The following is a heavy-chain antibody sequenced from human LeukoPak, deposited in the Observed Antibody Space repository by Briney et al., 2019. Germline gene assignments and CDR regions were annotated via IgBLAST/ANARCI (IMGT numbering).Heavy chain of an antibody. CDR1: GFTFSSYA. V-gene: IGHV3-23*01. J-gene: IGHJ4*02. D-gene: IGHD2/OR15-2a*01. CDR2: ISAGGGST. Sequence: GGSLRLSCAASGFTFSSYAMSWVRQAPGKGLECVSGISAGGGSTYYADSVKGRFTISRDNSKNTLYLQMNSLRVDDTAVYYCAKNIRIDYWGQGTLVTVSS. CDR3: AKNIRIDY.